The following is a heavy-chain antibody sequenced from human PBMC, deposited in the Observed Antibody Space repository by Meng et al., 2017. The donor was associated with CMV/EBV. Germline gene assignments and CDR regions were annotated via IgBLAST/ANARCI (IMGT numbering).Heavy chain of an antibody. CDR1: GDSVSSNNAA. Sequence: SQTLSLTCAISGDSVSSNNAAWNWIRQSPSRGLERLGRTYYRSKWYNDYAVSVKSRITINPDTSKNQFSLQLNSVTPEDTAVYYCAREAPIGITIFGVVINPLDYWGQGTPVTVSS. CDR3: AREAPIGITIFGVVINPLDY. CDR2: TYYRSKWYN. D-gene: IGHD3-3*01. J-gene: IGHJ4*02. V-gene: IGHV6-1*01.